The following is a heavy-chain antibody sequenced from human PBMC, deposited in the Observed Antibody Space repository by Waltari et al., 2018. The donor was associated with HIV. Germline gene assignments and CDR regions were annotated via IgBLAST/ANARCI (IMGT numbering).Heavy chain of an antibody. CDR2: ISVYGGFV. V-gene: IGHV3-21*01. CDR1: GFTFSSYN. Sequence: EEHLVESGGGLVKPGGSLRLTCAASGFTFSSYNMNWVRQAPGKGLEWVASISVYGGFVYYADSVKGRFNISRDNARKSRYLQMDSLRAEDTAIYYCARYYDTIEDSSPTHVDYWGQGSLVTVSS. D-gene: IGHD3-16*01. CDR3: ARYYDTIEDSSPTHVDY. J-gene: IGHJ4*02.